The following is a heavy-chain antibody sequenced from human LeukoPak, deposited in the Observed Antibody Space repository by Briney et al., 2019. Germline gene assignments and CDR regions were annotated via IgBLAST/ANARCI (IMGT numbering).Heavy chain of an antibody. D-gene: IGHD1-26*01. CDR1: GGSFSGYY. J-gene: IGHJ5*02. CDR2: INHGGST. V-gene: IGHV4-34*01. CDR3: ARVLPRTGGATRLRRPELNWFDP. Sequence: PSETLSLTCAVYGGSFSGYYWSWIRQPPGKGLEWIGEINHGGSTNYNPSLKSRVTISVDTSKNQFSLKLSSVTAADTAVYYCARVLPRTGGATRLRRPELNWFDPWGQGTLVTVSS.